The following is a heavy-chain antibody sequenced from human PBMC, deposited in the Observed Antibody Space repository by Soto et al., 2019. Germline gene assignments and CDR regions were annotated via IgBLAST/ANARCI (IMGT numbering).Heavy chain of an antibody. CDR1: GFTIGSYG. CDR3: VRGPYYGLYYFDS. Sequence: QVLLVESGGGVVQPGTSLRLSCAASGFTIGSYGMHWVRQAPGKGLEWVAGPWYDGDDKYYGDSVKGRLTISRDNSRNTLYLQMNSLRAEDTAVDYCVRGPYYGLYYFDSWGQGTLVTVSS. D-gene: IGHD3-10*01. CDR2: PWYDGDDK. J-gene: IGHJ4*02. V-gene: IGHV3-33*01.